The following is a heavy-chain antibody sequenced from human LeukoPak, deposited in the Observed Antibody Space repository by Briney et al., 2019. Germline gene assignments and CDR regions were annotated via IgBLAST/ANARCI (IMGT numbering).Heavy chain of an antibody. D-gene: IGHD2/OR15-2a*01. J-gene: IGHJ4*02. CDR2: ISGSGGST. CDR3: AKGLSPNDY. Sequence: GGSLRLSCAASGFIFSNYAMIWVCQAPGKGLEWVSAISGSGGSTYYADSVKGRFTISRDNSKNTLYLQMNSLRAEDTAVYYCAKGLSPNDYWGQGTLVTVSS. CDR1: GFIFSNYA. V-gene: IGHV3-23*01.